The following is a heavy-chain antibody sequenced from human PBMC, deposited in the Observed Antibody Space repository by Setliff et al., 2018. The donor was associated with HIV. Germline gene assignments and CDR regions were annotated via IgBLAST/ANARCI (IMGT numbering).Heavy chain of an antibody. CDR1: GASISSHY. CDR3: ARGWGDNSFDS. Sequence: TLSLTCTVSGASISSHYWAWIRQSPGKGLEWIGYIYYSGNTNYSPSLKSRVTISVHTSKNQFSLRLRSVTAADTAVYYCARGWGDNSFDSWGQGTLVTVSS. D-gene: IGHD1-26*01. V-gene: IGHV4-59*11. J-gene: IGHJ5*01. CDR2: IYYSGNT.